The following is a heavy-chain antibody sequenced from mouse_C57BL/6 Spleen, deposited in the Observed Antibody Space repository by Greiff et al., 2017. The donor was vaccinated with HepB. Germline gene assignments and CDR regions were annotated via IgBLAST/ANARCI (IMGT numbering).Heavy chain of an antibody. V-gene: IGHV5-6*01. D-gene: IGHD1-1*01. Sequence: EVKLVESGGDLVKPGGSLKLSCAASGFTFSSYGMSWVRQTPDKRLEWVATISSGGSYTYYPDSVKGRFTISRDNAKNTLYLQMSSLKSEDTAMYYCAGGSSVYAMDYWGQGTSVTVSS. CDR3: AGGSSVYAMDY. J-gene: IGHJ4*01. CDR2: ISSGGSYT. CDR1: GFTFSSYG.